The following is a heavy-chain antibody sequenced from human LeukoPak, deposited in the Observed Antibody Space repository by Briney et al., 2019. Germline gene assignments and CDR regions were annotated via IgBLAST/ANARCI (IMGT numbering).Heavy chain of an antibody. CDR2: ISSSSSYI. D-gene: IGHD6-19*01. J-gene: IGHJ4*02. CDR1: GFTFSSYG. Sequence: GGSLRLSCAASGFTFSSYGMNWVRQAPGKGLEWVSSISSSSSYIYYADSVKGRFTISRDNAKNSLYLQMNSLRAEDTAVYYCAKGSGWYLDYWGQGTLVTVSS. V-gene: IGHV3-21*01. CDR3: AKGSGWYLDY.